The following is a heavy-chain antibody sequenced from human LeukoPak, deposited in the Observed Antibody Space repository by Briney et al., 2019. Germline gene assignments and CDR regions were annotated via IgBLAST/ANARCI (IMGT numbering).Heavy chain of an antibody. CDR3: ARGVGGYDY. CDR2: ISYGGSNK. Sequence: GGSLRLSCAASGFTFSSYAMHWVRQAPGKGLEWVAVISYGGSNKYYADSVKGRFTISRDNSKNTLYLQMNSLRAEDTAVYYCARGVGGYDYWGQGTLVTVSS. J-gene: IGHJ4*02. CDR1: GFTFSSYA. V-gene: IGHV3-30-3*01. D-gene: IGHD2-15*01.